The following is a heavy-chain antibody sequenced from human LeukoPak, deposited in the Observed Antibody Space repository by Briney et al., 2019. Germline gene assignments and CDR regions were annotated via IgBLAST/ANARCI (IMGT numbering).Heavy chain of an antibody. CDR1: GGSISSSSYY. Sequence: PSETLSLTCTVSGGSISSSSYYWGWIRQPPGKGLESIGYFSYSGSTRYNPSLKSRVTMSVDTSKNQFSLRLISVAAADTAVYYCARMYSGTSYYFDFWGQGTLVTVSS. J-gene: IGHJ4*02. D-gene: IGHD1-26*01. CDR3: ARMYSGTSYYFDF. CDR2: FSYSGST. V-gene: IGHV4-61*05.